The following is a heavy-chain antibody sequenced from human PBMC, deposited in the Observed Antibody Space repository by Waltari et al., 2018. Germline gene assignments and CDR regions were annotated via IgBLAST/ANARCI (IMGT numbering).Heavy chain of an antibody. CDR2: ISGSGGRT. Sequence: EVQLLESGGGLVQPVGSLRLPCAVSGFTVSRYALRRVPQAPGKGLEWGSAISGSGGRTYYADAVKGRFTISRDNSKNTLYLQMNSLRAEDTAVYYCAKDLDSSSWSYNWFDPWGQGTLVTVSS. CDR1: GFTVSRYA. V-gene: IGHV3-23*01. J-gene: IGHJ5*02. CDR3: AKDLDSSSWSYNWFDP. D-gene: IGHD6-13*01.